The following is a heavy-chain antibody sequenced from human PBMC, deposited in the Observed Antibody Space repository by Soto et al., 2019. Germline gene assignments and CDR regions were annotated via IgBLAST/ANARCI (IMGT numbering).Heavy chain of an antibody. CDR1: VGTFSSYA. J-gene: IGHJ5*02. CDR2: INPDNGNT. V-gene: IGHV1-3*01. D-gene: IGHD2-15*01. Sequence: ASVKGSRKGSVGTFSSYAISWVRQAPGQGLEWMGGINPDNGNTKSSQKFQDRVIITRDTSASTAYMDLSSLRSEDTAVYYCARGIATGQLDPWGQGTLVTVSS. CDR3: ARGIATGQLDP.